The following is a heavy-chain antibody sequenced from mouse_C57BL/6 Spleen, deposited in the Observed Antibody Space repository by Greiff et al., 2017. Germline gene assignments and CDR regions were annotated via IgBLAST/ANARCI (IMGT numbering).Heavy chain of an antibody. CDR3: ARTGVTGYYFDY. D-gene: IGHD4-1*01. V-gene: IGHV1-76*01. CDR1: GYTFTDYY. CDR2: IYPGSGNT. Sequence: VQLKQSGAELVRPGASVKLSCKASGYTFTDYYINWVKQRPGQGLEWIARIYPGSGNTYYNEKFKGKATLTAEKSSSTAYMQLSSLTSEDSAVYFCARTGVTGYYFDYWGQGTTLTVSS. J-gene: IGHJ2*01.